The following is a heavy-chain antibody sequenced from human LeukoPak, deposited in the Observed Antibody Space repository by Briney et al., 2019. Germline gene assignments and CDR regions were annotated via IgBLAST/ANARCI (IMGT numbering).Heavy chain of an antibody. CDR2: ISPYGGDP. CDR3: AKVDPPKIEGGRGDAFDG. Sequence: ASVKVSCKASGYSFTTYGITWVRQAPGQGLAWMGWISPYGGDPEYGQKFQDRVTKTTETSTSTAYMTLRGPTTDETAVYYCAKVDPPKIEGGRGDAFDGWGQGTVVIVSA. V-gene: IGHV1-18*01. D-gene: IGHD3-16*01. CDR1: GYSFTTYG. J-gene: IGHJ3*01.